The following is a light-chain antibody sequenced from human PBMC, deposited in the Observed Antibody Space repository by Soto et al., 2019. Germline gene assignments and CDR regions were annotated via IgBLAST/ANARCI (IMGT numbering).Light chain of an antibody. CDR2: GAS. V-gene: IGKV3-20*01. J-gene: IGKJ5*01. CDR3: QQYVTSVLIT. Sequence: VLTQSPGTLSLCPGERATLSCRASQSIGSSYLAWYQQKPGQAPRLLIYGASSRATGIPDRFSGSGSGTDFTLTISRLEPEDFAVDYCQQYVTSVLITFGQGTRLEIK. CDR1: QSIGSSY.